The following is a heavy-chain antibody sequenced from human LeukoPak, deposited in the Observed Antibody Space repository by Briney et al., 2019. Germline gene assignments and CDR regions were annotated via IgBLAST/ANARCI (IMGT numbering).Heavy chain of an antibody. Sequence: GESLKISCKGSGYSFTSYWIGWVRQMPGKGLEWTGIIYPGDSDTRYSPSFQGQVTISADKSISTAYLQWSSLKASDTAMYYCARQRGTMVRGVIFRYFDYWGQGTLVTVSS. J-gene: IGHJ4*02. D-gene: IGHD3-10*01. CDR3: ARQRGTMVRGVIFRYFDY. V-gene: IGHV5-51*01. CDR1: GYSFTSYW. CDR2: IYPGDSDT.